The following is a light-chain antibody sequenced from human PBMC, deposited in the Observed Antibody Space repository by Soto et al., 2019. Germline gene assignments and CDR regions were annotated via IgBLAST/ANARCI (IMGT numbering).Light chain of an antibody. CDR2: AAS. CDR1: QGISTY. Sequence: DIQVTQSPVSLSASVGDRVTITCRTSQGISTYLNWYQQKAGEAPRLLISAASDLQSGVPSRFSGSGSGADFTLTINSLRPEDFAAYYCQQAYITPYTFGQGTTLEI. CDR3: QQAYITPYT. V-gene: IGKV1-39*01. J-gene: IGKJ2*01.